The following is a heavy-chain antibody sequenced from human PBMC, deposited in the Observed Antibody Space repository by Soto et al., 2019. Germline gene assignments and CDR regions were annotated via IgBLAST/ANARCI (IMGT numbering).Heavy chain of an antibody. CDR1: GFTLSGFS. Sequence: LRLSCAASGFTLSGFSMNWVRQAPGKGLEWVSSVTSSPSSMFYADSVKGRFTISRDDAKDSLFLQMNSLRADDTAVYYCAREADFASSGYVLDYWGLGTLVTVSS. J-gene: IGHJ4*02. V-gene: IGHV3-21*01. CDR2: VTSSPSSM. D-gene: IGHD3-22*01. CDR3: AREADFASSGYVLDY.